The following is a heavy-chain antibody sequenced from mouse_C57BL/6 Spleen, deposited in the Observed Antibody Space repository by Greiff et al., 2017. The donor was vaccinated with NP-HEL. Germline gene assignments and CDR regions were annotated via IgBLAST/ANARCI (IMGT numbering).Heavy chain of an antibody. J-gene: IGHJ3*01. V-gene: IGHV5-17*01. D-gene: IGHD1-1*01. CDR3: AREFYYYGSSYGIFAY. CDR2: ISSGSSTI. CDR1: GFTFSDYG. Sequence: DVKLVESGGGLVKPGGSLKLSCAASGFTFSDYGMHWVRQAPEKGLEWVAYISSGSSTIYYADTVKGRFTISRDNAKNTLFLQMTSLRSEDTAMYYCAREFYYYGSSYGIFAYWGQGTLVTVSA.